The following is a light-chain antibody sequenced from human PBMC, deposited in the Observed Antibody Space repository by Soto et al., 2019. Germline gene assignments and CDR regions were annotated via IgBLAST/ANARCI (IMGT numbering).Light chain of an antibody. Sequence: QSVLTQAASASGTPGQRVTISCSGSSSNIGSNYVYWYQQLPGTAPKLLIYSDDQWPSGVPDRFAGSKSGTSASLAISGLRSEDEAHYYCAAWDDSLRGLLFGGGTKLTVL. CDR3: AAWDDSLRGLL. V-gene: IGLV1-47*02. CDR1: SSNIGSNY. CDR2: SDD. J-gene: IGLJ2*01.